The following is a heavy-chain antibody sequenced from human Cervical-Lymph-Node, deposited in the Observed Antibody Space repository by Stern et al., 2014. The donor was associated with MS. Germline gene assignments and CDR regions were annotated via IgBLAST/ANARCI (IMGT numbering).Heavy chain of an antibody. J-gene: IGHJ4*02. V-gene: IGHV4-39*01. CDR2: VYYSGAT. CDR1: GDSISSYTHY. D-gene: IGHD2-8*02. Sequence: QVQLQESGPGLVKPSETLSLTCAVSGDSISSYTHYWAWIRQPPGKGLEWIGSVYYSGATYYNPSLQSPVTISVDTSKNPFSLGLNSVTAADTAVYYCAKHACTGAACPFDLWGQGTLVTVSS. CDR3: AKHACTGAACPFDL.